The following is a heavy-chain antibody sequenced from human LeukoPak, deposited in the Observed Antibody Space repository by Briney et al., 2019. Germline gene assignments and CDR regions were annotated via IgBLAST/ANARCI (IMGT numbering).Heavy chain of an antibody. V-gene: IGHV1-18*04. D-gene: IGHD3-9*01. J-gene: IGHJ4*02. Sequence: GASVKVSCEASGYTFTSYGISWVRQAPGQGLEWMGWICAYNGNTNYAQKLQGRVTMTTDTSTSTAYMELRSLRSDDTAVYYCARVEIGLRYFDWLLPIDYWGQGTLVTVSS. CDR1: GYTFTSYG. CDR3: ARVEIGLRYFDWLLPIDY. CDR2: ICAYNGNT.